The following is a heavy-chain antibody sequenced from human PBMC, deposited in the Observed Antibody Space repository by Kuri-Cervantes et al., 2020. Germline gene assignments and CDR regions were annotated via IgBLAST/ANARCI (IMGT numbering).Heavy chain of an antibody. CDR3: ASGRRLGDSSSLGS. CDR1: GFTFNDYW. V-gene: IGHV3-74*01. D-gene: IGHD6-13*01. J-gene: IGHJ5*02. Sequence: GGSLRLSCAVSGFTFNDYWMHWVRQAPGEGLVWVSRINGDGTSISYADSVKGRFTISRDNAMNTLFLQMINLKSEDTALYYCASGRRLGDSSSLGSWGQGSLVTVSS. CDR2: INGDGTSI.